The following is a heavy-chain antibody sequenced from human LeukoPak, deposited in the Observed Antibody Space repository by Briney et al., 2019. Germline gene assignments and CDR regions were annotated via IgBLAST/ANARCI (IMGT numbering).Heavy chain of an antibody. J-gene: IGHJ6*03. V-gene: IGHV4-61*02. D-gene: IGHD4-17*01. CDR1: GYSISSGYY. CDR3: ARNTVTKNLYYYYYMDV. CDR2: IYTSGST. Sequence: PSETLSLTCTVSGYSISSGYYWSWIRQPAGKELEWIGRIYTSGSTNYNPSLKSRVTKSVDTSKNQFSLKLSSVTAADTAVYYCARNTVTKNLYYYYYMDVWGKGTTVTVSS.